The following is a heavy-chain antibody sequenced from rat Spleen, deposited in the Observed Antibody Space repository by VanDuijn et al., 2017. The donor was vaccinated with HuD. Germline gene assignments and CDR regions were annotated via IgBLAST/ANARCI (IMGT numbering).Heavy chain of an antibody. CDR3: ARDYSNYFPYWYFDF. D-gene: IGHD1-2*01. J-gene: IGHJ1*01. CDR2: ISTGGGNT. CDR1: GFTFSNYD. Sequence: EVQLVESGGGLVQPGRSLKLSCEASGFTFSNYDMAWVRQAPTKGLEWIASISTGGGNTYYLDSVKGRFTISRDNAKNTQYLQMDSLRSEDTATYYCARDYSNYFPYWYFDFWGPGTMVTVSS. V-gene: IGHV5S13*01.